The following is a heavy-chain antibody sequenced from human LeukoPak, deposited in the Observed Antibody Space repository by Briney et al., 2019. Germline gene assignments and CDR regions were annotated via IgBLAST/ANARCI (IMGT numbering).Heavy chain of an antibody. CDR2: ITSSSSYI. V-gene: IGHV3-21*01. CDR1: GFTFSTYS. CDR3: ARDGWVDY. J-gene: IGHJ4*02. D-gene: IGHD1-26*01. Sequence: GGSLRLSCAASGFTFSTYSMNWVRQAPGKGLEWLSSITSSSSYIVYAGSVKGRFTISRDNAKNSLYLQMDSLRAEDTAVYYCARDGWVDYWGRGTLVTISS.